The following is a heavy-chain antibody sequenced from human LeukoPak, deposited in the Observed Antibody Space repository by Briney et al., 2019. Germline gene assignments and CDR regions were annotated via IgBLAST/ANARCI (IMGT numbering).Heavy chain of an antibody. CDR1: GFTVSSNY. CDR3: ARDSPPGHYYYGMDV. Sequence: GGSLRLSRAASGFTVSSNYMSWVRQAPGKGLEWVSVIYSGGSTYYADSVKGRFTISRDNSKNTLYLQMNSLRAEDTAVYYCARDSPPGHYYYGMDVWGQGTTVTVSS. J-gene: IGHJ6*02. V-gene: IGHV3-53*01. CDR2: IYSGGST.